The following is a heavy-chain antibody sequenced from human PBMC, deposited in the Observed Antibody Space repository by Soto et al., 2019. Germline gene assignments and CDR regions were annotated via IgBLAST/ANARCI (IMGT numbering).Heavy chain of an antibody. V-gene: IGHV1-69*01. CDR1: GGTFSSYA. Sequence: QVQLVQSGAEVKKPGSSVKVSCKASGGTFSSYAISWVRQAPGQGLEWMGGIIPIFGTANNAQKFQGRVTITADESTSTAYMELSSLRSEDTAVYYCARDGSFGVVTAIRAFDIWGQGTMVTVSS. J-gene: IGHJ3*02. CDR3: ARDGSFGVVTAIRAFDI. CDR2: IIPIFGTA. D-gene: IGHD2-21*02.